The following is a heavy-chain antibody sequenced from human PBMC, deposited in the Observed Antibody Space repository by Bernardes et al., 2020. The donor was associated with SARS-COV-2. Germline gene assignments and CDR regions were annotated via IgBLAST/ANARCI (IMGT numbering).Heavy chain of an antibody. V-gene: IGHV3-74*01. CDR1: GFTFSNYW. J-gene: IGHJ4*02. CDR2: INPNGSTT. CDR3: ATAGYYRFDY. D-gene: IGHD3-22*01. Sequence: GGSLRLSCAASGFTFSNYWMHWIRQAPGKGLVWVSRINPNGSTTNYADSVKGRFTISRDNSKNTLYLQMHSLRAEDTAVYYCATAGYYRFDYWGQGTLLTVSS.